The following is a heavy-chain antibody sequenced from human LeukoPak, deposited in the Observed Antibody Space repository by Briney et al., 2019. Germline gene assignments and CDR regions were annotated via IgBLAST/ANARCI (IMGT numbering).Heavy chain of an antibody. Sequence: ASVKVSCKASGYTFTGYYMHWVRQAPGQGLEWMGWINPNSGGTNYAQKFQGRVTMTRDTSISTAYMELSRLRSDDTAVYYCARVGATGITGTTGQRGAFDIWGQGTMVTVSS. V-gene: IGHV1-2*02. D-gene: IGHD1-7*01. J-gene: IGHJ3*02. CDR2: INPNSGGT. CDR1: GYTFTGYY. CDR3: ARVGATGITGTTGQRGAFDI.